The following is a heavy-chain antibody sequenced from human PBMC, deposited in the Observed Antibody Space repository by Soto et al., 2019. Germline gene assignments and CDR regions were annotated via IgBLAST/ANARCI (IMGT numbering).Heavy chain of an antibody. CDR2: IYYSGST. D-gene: IGHD3-22*01. J-gene: IGHJ4*02. CDR1: GGSVSSGSYC. CDR3: ARDRSDSSGYYYGDGGIFDY. V-gene: IGHV4-61*01. Sequence: QVQLQESGPGLVKPSETLSLTCTVSGGSVSSGSYCWSWIRQPPGKGLEWIGYIYYSGSTNYNPSLKSRVTISVDTSKNQFSLKLSSVTAADTAVYYCARDRSDSSGYYYGDGGIFDYWGQGTLVTVSS.